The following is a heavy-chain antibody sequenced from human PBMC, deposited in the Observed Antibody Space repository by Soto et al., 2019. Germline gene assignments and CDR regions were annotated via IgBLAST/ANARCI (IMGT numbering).Heavy chain of an antibody. D-gene: IGHD1-26*01. J-gene: IGHJ6*02. CDR2: ISYDGSNK. Sequence: PGGSLRLSCAASGFTFSSYAMHWVRQAPGKGLEWVAVISYDGSNKYYADSVKGRFTISRDNSKNTLYLQMNSLRAEDTAVYYCARDLWELPEDPYYYYGMDVWGQGTTVTVSS. CDR1: GFTFSSYA. CDR3: ARDLWELPEDPYYYYGMDV. V-gene: IGHV3-30-3*01.